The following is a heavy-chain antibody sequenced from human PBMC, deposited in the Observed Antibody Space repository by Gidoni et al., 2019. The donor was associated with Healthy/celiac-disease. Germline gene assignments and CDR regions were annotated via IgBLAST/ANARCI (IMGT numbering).Heavy chain of an antibody. Sequence: QVQLVRSGAEVKKPGASVKVSCKAAGSTVTGYYMHWVRQAGGQGLGWMGWINPNSGGTNYAKKFQGRVTMIRDTSISTAYMELSRLSSDDTAVYYCARALPQDWFDPWGQGTLVTVSS. V-gene: IGHV1-2*02. CDR3: ARALPQDWFDP. CDR1: GSTVTGYY. CDR2: INPNSGGT. J-gene: IGHJ5*02.